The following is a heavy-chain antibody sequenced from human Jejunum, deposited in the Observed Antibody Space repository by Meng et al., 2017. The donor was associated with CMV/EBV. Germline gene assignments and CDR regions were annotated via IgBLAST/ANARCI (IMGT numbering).Heavy chain of an antibody. CDR1: GISFSNAG. Sequence: QVQLVESGGGVVQAGGSLRLSCVTAGISFSNAGMHWVRQAPGKGLEWVVFIRNDGSEIYYVDSVKGRFTISRDNSKNTVYLQMNSLRVEDTGVYYCVKDKGRTALDYWGQGSLVTVSS. CDR2: IRNDGSEI. D-gene: IGHD3-10*01. J-gene: IGHJ4*02. CDR3: VKDKGRTALDY. V-gene: IGHV3-30*02.